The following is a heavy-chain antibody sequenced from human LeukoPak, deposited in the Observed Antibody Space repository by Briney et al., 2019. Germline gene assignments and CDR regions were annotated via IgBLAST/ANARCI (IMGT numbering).Heavy chain of an antibody. J-gene: IGHJ4*02. CDR1: GGSISSGDYY. V-gene: IGHV4-30-4*08. CDR2: IYYSGST. D-gene: IGHD3-9*01. CDR3: ARERRYFYWLDY. Sequence: SETLSLTCTVSGGSISSGDYYWSWIRQPPWKGLEWTGYIYYSGSTYYNPSLKSRVTISVDTSKNQFSLKLSSVTAADTAVYYCARERRYFYWLDYWGQGTLVTVSS.